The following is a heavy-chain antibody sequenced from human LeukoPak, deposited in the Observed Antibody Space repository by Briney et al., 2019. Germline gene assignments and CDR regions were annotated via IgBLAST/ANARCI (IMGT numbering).Heavy chain of an antibody. CDR2: IYPGDSDT. CDR3: AAVPGYSSSSPPPFDY. Sequence: HGASLKISCKGSGYSFTSYWIGWVRQMPGKGLEWMGIIYPGDSDTRYSPSFQGQVTISADKSISTAYLQWSSLKASDTAMYYCAAVPGYSSSSPPPFDYWGQGTLVTVSS. D-gene: IGHD6-13*01. J-gene: IGHJ4*02. CDR1: GYSFTSYW. V-gene: IGHV5-51*01.